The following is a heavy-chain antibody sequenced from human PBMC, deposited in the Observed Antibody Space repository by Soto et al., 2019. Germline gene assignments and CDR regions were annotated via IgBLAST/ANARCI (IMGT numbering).Heavy chain of an antibody. CDR3: ARSPGIAVAGTYLEY. D-gene: IGHD6-19*01. V-gene: IGHV1-18*04. CDR1: GYTFTSYG. Sequence: ASVKVSCKASGYTFTSYGISWVRQAPGQGLEWMGWISAYNGHTNYAQKLQGGVTMTTDTSTSTAYMELRSLRSDDTAVYYCARSPGIAVAGTYLEYWGQGTMVTVSS. J-gene: IGHJ4*02. CDR2: ISAYNGHT.